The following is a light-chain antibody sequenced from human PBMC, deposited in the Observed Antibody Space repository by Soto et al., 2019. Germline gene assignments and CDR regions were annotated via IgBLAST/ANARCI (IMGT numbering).Light chain of an antibody. V-gene: IGLV3-21*04. J-gene: IGLJ1*01. CDR2: YDS. Sequence: SYELTQSPSVSVAPEKTATITCGGNNIGNKRVHWYRQKPGQAPVLLISYDSDRPSGIPERSSGSNSGNTATLTISRVEAGDEADYYCQVWDIMTDNYVFGSGTKVTVL. CDR3: QVWDIMTDNYV. CDR1: NIGNKR.